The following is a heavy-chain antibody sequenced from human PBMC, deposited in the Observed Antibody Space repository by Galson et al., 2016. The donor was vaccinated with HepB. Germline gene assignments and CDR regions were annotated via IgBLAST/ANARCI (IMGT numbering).Heavy chain of an antibody. Sequence: SLRLSCAASGLTFSSYAMSWVRQTPGKGLEWVSAISGNGGSIYNADSVTGRFTITRDNSKTTLYLQMNSLRAEDTAVYYCAVARFLEWFTFDSWGQGTLVTVSS. CDR3: AVARFLEWFTFDS. CDR1: GLTFSSYA. V-gene: IGHV3-23*01. CDR2: ISGNGGSI. D-gene: IGHD3-3*01. J-gene: IGHJ4*02.